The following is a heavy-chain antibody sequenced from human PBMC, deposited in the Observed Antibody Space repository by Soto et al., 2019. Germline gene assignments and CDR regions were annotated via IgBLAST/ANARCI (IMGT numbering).Heavy chain of an antibody. Sequence: SLTCTVSGGSISSSSFHWGWIRQPPGKGLEWIGSIYYSGSTYYSPSLKSRVTISVDTSKNQFSLKLSSVTAADTAVYYCARQPRMMYADDFNSWGQGTLVTVPQ. D-gene: IGHD2-8*01. CDR3: ARQPRMMYADDFNS. CDR2: IYYSGST. V-gene: IGHV4-39*01. J-gene: IGHJ4*02. CDR1: GGSISSSSFH.